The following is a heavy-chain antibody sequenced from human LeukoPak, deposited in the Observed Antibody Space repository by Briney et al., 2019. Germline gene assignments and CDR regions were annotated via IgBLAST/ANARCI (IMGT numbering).Heavy chain of an antibody. CDR1: GGALSSYA. D-gene: IGHD3-3*01. CDR2: IIPIFGTA. Sequence: SVKVSCKASGGALSSYAISWLRQAPGQGLEWMGGIIPIFGTASYAQKFQGRVTITTDESTSTAYMEMSSLRSEGLAVDYTARYCGSTTIFGVVIPYFWYWCEGTLVTVSS. CDR3: ARYCGSTTIFGVVIPYFWY. V-gene: IGHV1-69*05. J-gene: IGHJ4*02.